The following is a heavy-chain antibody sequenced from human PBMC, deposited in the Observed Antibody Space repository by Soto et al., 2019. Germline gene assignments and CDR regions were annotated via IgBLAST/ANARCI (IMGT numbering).Heavy chain of an antibody. CDR1: GFTCSTHG. V-gene: IGHV3-30*18. D-gene: IGHD3-16*01. CDR2: ISHDGSEK. Sequence: VPLVESGGGLVQPGTSLRLSCAASGFTCSTHGMHWVRQAPGKGLEWVAMISHDGSEKYYVDSVKGRFTISRDISKNTLFLQMDSLRAEDTAVYYCAKDLGETGWYNWFDPWGQGTLVTVSS. J-gene: IGHJ5*02. CDR3: AKDLGETGWYNWFDP.